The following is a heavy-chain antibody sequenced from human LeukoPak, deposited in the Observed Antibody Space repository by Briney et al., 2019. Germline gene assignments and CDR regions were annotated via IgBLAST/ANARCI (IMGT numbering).Heavy chain of an antibody. CDR3: ARDNVRGSSSGLVGYHYYYYMDV. V-gene: IGHV1-69*05. D-gene: IGHD6-6*01. Sequence: ASVKVSCKASGGTFSSYAISWVRQAPGQGLEWMGGIIPIFGTANYAQKFQGRVTITTDESTSTAYMELSSLRSEDTAVYYCARDNVRGSSSGLVGYHYYYYMDVWGKGTTVTVSS. CDR2: IIPIFGTA. J-gene: IGHJ6*03. CDR1: GGTFSSYA.